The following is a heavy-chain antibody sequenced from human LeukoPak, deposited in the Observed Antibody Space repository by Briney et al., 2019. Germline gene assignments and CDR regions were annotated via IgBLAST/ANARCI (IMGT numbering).Heavy chain of an antibody. V-gene: IGHV3-9*01. CDR2: ISWNSGSI. CDR1: GFTFDDYA. Sequence: QPGRSLRLSCAASGFTFDDYAMHWVRQAPGKGLEWVSGISWNSGSIGYADSVKGRFTISRDNAKNSLYLQMNSLRAEDTALYYCAKDLHSSGSYSAIFDYWGQGTLVTVSS. CDR3: AKDLHSSGSYSAIFDY. J-gene: IGHJ4*02. D-gene: IGHD1-26*01.